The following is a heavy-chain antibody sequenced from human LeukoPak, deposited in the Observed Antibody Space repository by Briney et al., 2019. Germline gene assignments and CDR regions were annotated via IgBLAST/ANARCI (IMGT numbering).Heavy chain of an antibody. Sequence: PSETLSLTCAVSGGSISSSNWWSWVRQPPGKGLEWIGEIYHSGSTNYNPSLKSRVTMSVDTSKNQFSLKLSSVTAADTAVYYCARDLAYCGGDCYSSYDAFDIWGQGTMVSVSS. V-gene: IGHV4-4*02. CDR3: ARDLAYCGGDCYSSYDAFDI. J-gene: IGHJ3*02. CDR1: GGSISSSNW. CDR2: IYHSGST. D-gene: IGHD2-21*02.